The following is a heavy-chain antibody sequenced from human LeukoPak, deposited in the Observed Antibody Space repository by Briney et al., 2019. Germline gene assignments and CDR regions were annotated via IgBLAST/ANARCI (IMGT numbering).Heavy chain of an antibody. D-gene: IGHD3-10*01. Sequence: GGSLRLSCAASGFTFKRYAMHWVRQAPGMGLEWVTIISYDGNFTYYSDSVKGRFTISRDNSNDTLYLQMNSLRADDTAIYYCARGRSVYGSGSYSDYWGQGTLVTVSS. V-gene: IGHV3-30*04. J-gene: IGHJ4*02. CDR1: GFTFKRYA. CDR2: ISYDGNFT. CDR3: ARGRSVYGSGSYSDY.